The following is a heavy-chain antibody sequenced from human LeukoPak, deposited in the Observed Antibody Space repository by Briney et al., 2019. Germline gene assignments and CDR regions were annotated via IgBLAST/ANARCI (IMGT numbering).Heavy chain of an antibody. CDR1: GFTVSSNY. Sequence: GGSLRLSCAASGFTVSSNYMSWVRQAPGKGLEWVSVIYSGGSTYYADSVKGRFTISRDNSKNTLYLQMNSLRVEDTAVYYCARDQIVVVTATHYYYYGMDVWGQGTTVTVSS. D-gene: IGHD2-21*02. V-gene: IGHV3-66*01. J-gene: IGHJ6*02. CDR2: IYSGGST. CDR3: ARDQIVVVTATHYYYYGMDV.